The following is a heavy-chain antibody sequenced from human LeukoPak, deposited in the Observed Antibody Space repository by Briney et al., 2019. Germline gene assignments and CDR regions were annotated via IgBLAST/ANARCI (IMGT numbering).Heavy chain of an antibody. CDR3: ARERGLYCGGDCSDY. J-gene: IGHJ4*02. CDR2: ISSSSSTI. V-gene: IGHV3-48*01. CDR1: GFTFSSYE. Sequence: GGSLRLSCAASGFTFSSYEMNWVRQAPGKGLEWVSYISSSSSTIYYADSVKGRFTISRDNAKNSVYLQMNSLRAEDTAVYYCARERGLYCGGDCSDYWGQGTLVTVSS. D-gene: IGHD2-21*01.